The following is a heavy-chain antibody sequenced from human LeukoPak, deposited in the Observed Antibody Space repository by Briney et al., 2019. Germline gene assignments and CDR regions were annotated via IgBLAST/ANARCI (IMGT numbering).Heavy chain of an antibody. CDR1: GFTFSNSW. V-gene: IGHV3-74*01. CDR2: INTDGNIM. D-gene: IGHD2-2*01. J-gene: IGHJ5*02. CDR3: ARAGGPPTAMGFDP. Sequence: GGSLRLSCAASGFTFSNSWMHWARQTPGKGPVWVSCINTDGNIMRYADSVKGRFTISRDNAKNTLYLQMNSLRVEDTAVYYCARAGGPPTAMGFDPWGQGSLVSVST.